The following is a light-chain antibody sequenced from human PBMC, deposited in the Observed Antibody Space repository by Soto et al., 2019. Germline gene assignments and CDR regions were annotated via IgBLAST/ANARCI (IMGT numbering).Light chain of an antibody. V-gene: IGKV3-15*01. CDR3: HQYNDWPRFT. Sequence: EIVMTQSPATLSVSPGERATLSCRASQSVSTDLAWYQQKPGQAPRRLIYGASTRATGIPARFSGSGSGTEVTLTIHSPQSEDLAIYYCHQYNDWPRFTFGPGTKVEIK. J-gene: IGKJ3*01. CDR1: QSVSTD. CDR2: GAS.